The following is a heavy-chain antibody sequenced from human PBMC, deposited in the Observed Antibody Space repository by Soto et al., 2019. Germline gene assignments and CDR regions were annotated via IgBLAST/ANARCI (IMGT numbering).Heavy chain of an antibody. CDR1: GYTFTNYG. J-gene: IGHJ6*03. V-gene: IGHV1-18*01. D-gene: IGHD6-6*01. CDR3: ARVRQLVGYFYYYMDV. CDR2: IGAYNGDT. Sequence: QVQLLQSGAEVRKPGASVKVSCKASGYTFTNYGITWVRQAPGQGLEWRGGIGAYNGDTHYTQRLQGRVTMTTDTYTSTAYMELRGLRSDDTAIYYYARVRQLVGYFYYYMDVWGKGTPVTVSS.